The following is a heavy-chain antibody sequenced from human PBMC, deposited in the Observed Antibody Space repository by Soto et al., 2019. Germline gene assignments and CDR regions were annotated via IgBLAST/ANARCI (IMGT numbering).Heavy chain of an antibody. CDR2: IIPIFGTA. CDR3: ARDDDHQLGDEHGMDV. J-gene: IGHJ6*02. Sequence: QVQLVQSGAEVKKPGSSVKVSCKASGGTFSSYAISWVRQAPGQGLEWVGGIIPIFGTANYAQKFQGRVSITADDSTSSADMERGSLSTEDTAGYYCARDDDHQLGDEHGMDVWGQGNTVTVSS. CDR1: GGTFSSYA. V-gene: IGHV1-69*12. D-gene: IGHD5-18*01.